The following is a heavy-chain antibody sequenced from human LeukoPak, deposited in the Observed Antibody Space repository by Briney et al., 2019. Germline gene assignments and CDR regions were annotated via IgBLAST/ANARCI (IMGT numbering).Heavy chain of an antibody. CDR3: AKDLMVGATTFCLDY. CDR2: ISGSGGST. D-gene: IGHD1-26*01. J-gene: IGHJ4*02. Sequence: PGGSLRLSCAASEFTFSNYGMHWVRQAPGKGLEWVSAISGSGGSTYYADSVKGRFTISRDNSKNTLYLQMNSLRAEDTAVYYCAKDLMVGATTFCLDYWGQGTLVTVSS. V-gene: IGHV3-23*01. CDR1: EFTFSNYG.